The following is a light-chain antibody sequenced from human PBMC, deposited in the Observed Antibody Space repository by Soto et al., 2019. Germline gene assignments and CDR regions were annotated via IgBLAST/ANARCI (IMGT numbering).Light chain of an antibody. V-gene: IGKV4-1*01. Sequence: DIVMTQSPDSLAVSLGERATIYCKSSQSVLHSSNNKDYLAWYQQKAGQPPKLLIDWASTRASGVPDRFSGSGSGTDFTLTISSLQAEDVAVYYCQHYYNSWTFGQGTKVDIK. CDR1: QSVLHSSNNKDY. J-gene: IGKJ1*01. CDR3: QHYYNSWT. CDR2: WAS.